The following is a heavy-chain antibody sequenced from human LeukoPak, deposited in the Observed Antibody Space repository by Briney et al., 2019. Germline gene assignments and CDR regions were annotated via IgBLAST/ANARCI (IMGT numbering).Heavy chain of an antibody. CDR3: ARPSGRYIGYMDV. Sequence: ASVKVSCKASGYTFTGYYMHWVRQAPGQGLEWMGWINPNSGGTNYAQKFQGRVTMTRDTSISTAYMELSRLRSDDTAVYYCARPSGRYIGYMDVWGKGTTVTISS. J-gene: IGHJ6*03. D-gene: IGHD6-19*01. V-gene: IGHV1-2*02. CDR2: INPNSGGT. CDR1: GYTFTGYY.